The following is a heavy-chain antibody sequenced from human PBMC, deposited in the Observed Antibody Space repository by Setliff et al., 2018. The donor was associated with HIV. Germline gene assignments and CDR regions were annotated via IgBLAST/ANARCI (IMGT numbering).Heavy chain of an antibody. CDR2: IDSDGSDT. D-gene: IGHD3-3*01. Sequence: PGGSLRLSCVASGLTFSNYWMHWVRQAPGKGLVWVSRIDSDGSDTDYADSVRGRFTISRDNAKNTLYLQMTSLRAEDTAVYYCARGPRYNFWGGYLGLWGRGTLVTVSS. V-gene: IGHV3-74*01. J-gene: IGHJ4*02. CDR1: GLTFSNYW. CDR3: ARGPRYNFWGGYLGL.